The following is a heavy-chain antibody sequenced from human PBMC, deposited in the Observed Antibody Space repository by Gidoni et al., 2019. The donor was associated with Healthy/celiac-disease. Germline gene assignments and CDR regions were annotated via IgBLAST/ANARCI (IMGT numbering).Heavy chain of an antibody. CDR2: ISGSGGST. CDR3: EMSLLGRSTHKYYYGMDV. J-gene: IGHJ6*02. CDR1: GFTFSSYA. Sequence: EVQLLESGGGLVQPGGSLRLSCSASGFTFSSYAMSWVRQAPGKGLEWVSAISGSGGSTYYADSVKGRFTISRDNSKNTLYLQMNSLRAEDTAVYYCEMSLLGRSTHKYYYGMDVWGQGTTVTVSS. V-gene: IGHV3-23*01. D-gene: IGHD7-27*01.